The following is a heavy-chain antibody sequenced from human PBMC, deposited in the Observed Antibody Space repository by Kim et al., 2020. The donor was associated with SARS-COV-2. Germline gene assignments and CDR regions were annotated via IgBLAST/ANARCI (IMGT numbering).Heavy chain of an antibody. CDR1: GGSISSSSYY. CDR3: ARLWAIFGVVTSYYYYGMDV. V-gene: IGHV4-39*01. CDR2: IYYSGST. D-gene: IGHD3-3*01. Sequence: SETLSLTCTVSGGSISSSSYYWGWIRQPPGKGLEWIGSIYYSGSTYYNPSLKSRVTISVDTSKNQFSLKLSSVTAADTAVYYCARLWAIFGVVTSYYYYGMDVWGQGTTVTVSS. J-gene: IGHJ6*02.